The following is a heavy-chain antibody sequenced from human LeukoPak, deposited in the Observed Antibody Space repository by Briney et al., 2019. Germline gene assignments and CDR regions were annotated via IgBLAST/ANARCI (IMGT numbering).Heavy chain of an antibody. J-gene: IGHJ4*02. CDR3: ARYHSSGYYYVRYYFDY. D-gene: IGHD3-22*01. CDR1: GGSISSSSYY. Sequence: SETLSLTCTVSGGSISSSSYYWGWIRQPPGKGLEWIGSIYYSGSTYYNPSLKSRVTISVDTSKNQFSLKLSSVTAADTAVYYCARYHSSGYYYVRYYFDYWGQGTLVTVSS. V-gene: IGHV4-39*01. CDR2: IYYSGST.